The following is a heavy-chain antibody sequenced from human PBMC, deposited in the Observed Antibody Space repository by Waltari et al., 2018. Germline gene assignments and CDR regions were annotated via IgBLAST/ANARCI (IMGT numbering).Heavy chain of an antibody. CDR1: GYTFTSYA. CDR3: AKKEVLLWFGELLDYFDY. CDR2: ISGSGGST. Sequence: VQLVQSGAEVKKPGASVKVSCKASGYTFTSYAMSWVRQAPGKGLEWVSAISGSGGSTYYADSVKGRFTISRDNSKNTLYLQMNSLRAEDTAVYYCAKKEVLLWFGELLDYFDYWGQGTLVTVSS. J-gene: IGHJ4*02. V-gene: IGHV3-23*04. D-gene: IGHD3-10*01.